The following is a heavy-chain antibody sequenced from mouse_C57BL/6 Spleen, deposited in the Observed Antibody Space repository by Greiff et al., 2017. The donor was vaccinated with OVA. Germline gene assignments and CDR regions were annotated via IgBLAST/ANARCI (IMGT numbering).Heavy chain of an antibody. CDR1: GYTFTSYC. CDR3: ARENYYGNYVFAY. D-gene: IGHD2-1*01. CDR2: IHPNSGST. Sequence: QVQLQQPGAELVKPGASVKLSCKASGYTFTSYCMHWVKQRPGQGLEWIGMIHPNSGSTNYNEKFKSKATLTVDKSSSTAYMQLSSLTSEDSAVYYCARENYYGNYVFAYWGQGTLVTVSA. V-gene: IGHV1-64*01. J-gene: IGHJ3*01.